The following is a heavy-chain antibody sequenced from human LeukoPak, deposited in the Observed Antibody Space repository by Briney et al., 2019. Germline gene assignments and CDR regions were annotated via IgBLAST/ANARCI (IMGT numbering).Heavy chain of an antibody. V-gene: IGHV3-30*04. CDR1: GFTFSSYA. Sequence: GRSLRLSCAASGFTFSSYAMHWVRQAPGKGLEWVAVISYDGSNKYYADSVKGRFTISRDNSKNTLYLQMNSLRAEDTAVYYCARPRNRSRWDGMVVWGQGTTVTVSS. CDR2: ISYDGSNK. CDR3: ARPRNRSRWDGMVV. D-gene: IGHD5-24*01. J-gene: IGHJ6*02.